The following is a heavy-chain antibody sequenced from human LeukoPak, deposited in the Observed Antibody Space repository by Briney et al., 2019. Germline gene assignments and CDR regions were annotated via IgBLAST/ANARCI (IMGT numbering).Heavy chain of an antibody. D-gene: IGHD3-3*01. V-gene: IGHV4-61*02. CDR3: ARTRESRGDFWSGYSYYYYMDV. CDR2: IYTSGST. J-gene: IGHJ6*03. Sequence: PSETLSLTCTVSGGSISSGSHYWSWIRQPAGKGLEWIGRIYTSGSTNYNPSLKSRVTISVDTSKNHFTLKLTSVTAADTAVYYCARTRESRGDFWSGYSYYYYMDVWGKGTTVTVSS. CDR1: GGSISSGSHY.